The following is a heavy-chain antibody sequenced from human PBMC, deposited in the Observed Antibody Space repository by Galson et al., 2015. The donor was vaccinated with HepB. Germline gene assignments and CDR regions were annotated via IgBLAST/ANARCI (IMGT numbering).Heavy chain of an antibody. D-gene: IGHD6-13*01. CDR3: AKFGIATPRDYMDV. CDR1: GFTFSSYG. V-gene: IGHV3-30*18. CDR2: ISYDGGNK. J-gene: IGHJ6*03. Sequence: SLRLSCAASGFTFSSYGMHWVRQAPGKGLEWVAVISYDGGNKYYADSVKGRFTISRDNSKNTLYLQMDSLRAEDTAVYYCAKFGIATPRDYMDVWGKGTTVTVSS.